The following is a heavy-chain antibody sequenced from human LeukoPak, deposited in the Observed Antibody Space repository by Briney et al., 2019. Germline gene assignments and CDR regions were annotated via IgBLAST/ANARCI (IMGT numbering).Heavy chain of an antibody. CDR1: GGSITNYC. Sequence: SETLSLTCTVSGGSITNYCWIWIRQPAGKGLEWIGRIYSSGSTNYNPSLKSRVTMSVDTSKNQFSLKLSSLTAADTAVYYCARAERGTDYFHYWGQGTRVTVSS. CDR2: IYSSGST. D-gene: IGHD3-16*01. J-gene: IGHJ4*02. V-gene: IGHV4-4*07. CDR3: ARAERGTDYFHY.